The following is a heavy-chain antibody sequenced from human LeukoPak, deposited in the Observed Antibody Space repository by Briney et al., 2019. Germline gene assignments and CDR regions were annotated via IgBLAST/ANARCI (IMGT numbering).Heavy chain of an antibody. Sequence: PGGSLRLSCVASGFSFSSYDMHWVRQAPGRGLEWVAFVQKDGNSEKYADSVKGRFTISRDNSKNTMYLQMNSLRVEDTAVYYCANIPNSFGPDYWGQGSLVTVSS. D-gene: IGHD3-16*01. J-gene: IGHJ4*02. CDR3: ANIPNSFGPDY. CDR1: GFSFSSYD. V-gene: IGHV3-30*02. CDR2: VQKDGNSE.